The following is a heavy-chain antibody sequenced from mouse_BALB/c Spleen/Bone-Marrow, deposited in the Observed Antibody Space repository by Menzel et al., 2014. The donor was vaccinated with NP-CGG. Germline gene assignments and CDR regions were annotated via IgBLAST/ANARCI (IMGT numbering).Heavy chain of an antibody. CDR3: AKAEGSYADY. J-gene: IGHJ2*01. V-gene: IGHV1-54*01. CDR2: INPGSGGT. Sequence: QVQLQQSGAELVRPGTSVKVSCKASGYSFTNYLIDWVKQRPGQGLEWIGMINPGSGGTNYNEKFKGKATLTADKSSSTAYMQLSSLTAYDSAVYFCAKAEGSYADYWGQGTTLTVSS. D-gene: IGHD1-1*02. CDR1: GYSFTNYL.